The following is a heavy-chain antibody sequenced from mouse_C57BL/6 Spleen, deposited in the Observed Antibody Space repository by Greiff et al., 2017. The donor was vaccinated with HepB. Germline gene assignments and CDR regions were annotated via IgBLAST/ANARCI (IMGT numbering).Heavy chain of an antibody. CDR2: IYPRSGNT. J-gene: IGHJ4*01. CDR1: GYTFTSYG. Sequence: VKLMESGAELARPGASVKLSCKASGYTFTSYGISWVKQRTGQGLEWIGEIYPRSGNTYYNEKFKGKATLTADKSSSTAYMELRSLTSEDSAVYFCARCGTTVGAYAMDYWGQGTSVTVSS. D-gene: IGHD1-1*01. V-gene: IGHV1-81*01. CDR3: ARCGTTVGAYAMDY.